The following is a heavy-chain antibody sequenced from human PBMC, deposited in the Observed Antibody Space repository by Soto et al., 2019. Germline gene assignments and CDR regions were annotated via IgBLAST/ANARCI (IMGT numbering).Heavy chain of an antibody. CDR3: TTAINYYDPTAFDY. V-gene: IGHV3-15*01. Sequence: PGGSLRLSCAASGFTFSNAWMSWVRQAPGKGLEWVGRIRSKTDGGTTDYAAPVKGRFTISRDDSKNTLYLQMNSLKTEDTAVYYCTTAINYYDPTAFDYWGQGTLVTVSS. CDR1: GFTFSNAW. CDR2: IRSKTDGGTT. D-gene: IGHD3-22*01. J-gene: IGHJ4*02.